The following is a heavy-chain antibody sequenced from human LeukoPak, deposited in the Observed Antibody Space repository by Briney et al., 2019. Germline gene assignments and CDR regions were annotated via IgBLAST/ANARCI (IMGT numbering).Heavy chain of an antibody. Sequence: GASVKVSCKASAYTLSGYYMHWVRQAPGQGLEWMGWINPKSGVTNYAQKFQGRVTMTWDTSINTTFMELSRLRSDDTAVYYCERRIAVAGSPVYYFDYWGQGTLVTVSS. J-gene: IGHJ4*02. CDR3: ERRIAVAGSPVYYFDY. CDR2: INPKSGVT. D-gene: IGHD6-19*01. V-gene: IGHV1-2*02. CDR1: AYTLSGYY.